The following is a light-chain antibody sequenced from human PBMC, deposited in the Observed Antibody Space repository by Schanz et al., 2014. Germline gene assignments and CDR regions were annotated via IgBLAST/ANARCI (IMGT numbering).Light chain of an antibody. CDR2: GNS. V-gene: IGLV1-40*01. CDR3: QSYDNSLRAWL. Sequence: QSVLTQPPSVSGAPGQRVTISCTGSSSNIGAGYDVHWYQQLPGTAPKLLIYGNSNRPSGVPDRFSGSKSGPSASLAITGLQAQDEADYYCQSYDNSLRAWLFGGGTKLTVL. CDR1: SSNIGAGYD. J-gene: IGLJ3*02.